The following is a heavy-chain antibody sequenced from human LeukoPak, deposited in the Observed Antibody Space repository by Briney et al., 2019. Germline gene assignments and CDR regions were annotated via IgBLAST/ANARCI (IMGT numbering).Heavy chain of an antibody. CDR1: GGSFSGYY. D-gene: IGHD3-22*01. CDR2: INHSGST. J-gene: IGHJ4*02. V-gene: IGHV4-34*01. CDR3: ARQKGYYDSSGYHQVFDY. Sequence: PSETLSLTCAVYGGSFSGYYWSWIRQPPGKGLEWIGEINHSGSTNYNPSLKSRVTISVDTSKNEFSLKLSSVTAADTAVYYCARQKGYYDSSGYHQVFDYWGQGTLVTVSS.